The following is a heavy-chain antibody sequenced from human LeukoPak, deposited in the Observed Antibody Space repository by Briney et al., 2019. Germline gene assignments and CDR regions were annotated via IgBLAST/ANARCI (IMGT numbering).Heavy chain of an antibody. J-gene: IGHJ3*02. D-gene: IGHD3-10*01. Sequence: PGASVKLSCKASGYTFTSYDINWVRQATGQGLEWIGWMNPNSGTTDYAHKFRGRVTITRNTSKSTAYMQLSSLRSEDTAVYYCARGGGLWSAGEALDIWGEGTMVTVSS. CDR1: GYTFTSYD. V-gene: IGHV1-8*03. CDR3: ARGGGLWSAGEALDI. CDR2: MNPNSGTT.